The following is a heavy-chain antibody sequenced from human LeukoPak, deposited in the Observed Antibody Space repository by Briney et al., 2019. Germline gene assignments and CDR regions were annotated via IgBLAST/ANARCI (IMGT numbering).Heavy chain of an antibody. V-gene: IGHV3-11*01. Sequence: PGGSLRLSCAASGFTFNDYYMSWIRQAPGKALEWLSYINIGGTNTHYADSVKGRFTISRDNAKKSLYLEMNNLRAEDTAVYYCATDGAGFDTWGQGVLVTVSS. CDR2: INIGGTNT. CDR3: ATDGAGFDT. CDR1: GFTFNDYY. J-gene: IGHJ5*02.